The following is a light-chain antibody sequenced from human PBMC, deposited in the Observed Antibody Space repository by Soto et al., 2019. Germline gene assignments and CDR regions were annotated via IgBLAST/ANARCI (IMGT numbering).Light chain of an antibody. CDR3: CSYAGSYTGV. Sequence: QSALTQPRSVSGSPGQSVSISCTGTSSDVGRYSYVSWYQQHPGKAPKLIISDVSERPSGVPDRFSGSKSGNTASLTISGLQAEDEAEYYCCSYAGSYTGVFGTGTKVTVL. V-gene: IGLV2-11*01. CDR1: SSDVGRYSY. CDR2: DVS. J-gene: IGLJ1*01.